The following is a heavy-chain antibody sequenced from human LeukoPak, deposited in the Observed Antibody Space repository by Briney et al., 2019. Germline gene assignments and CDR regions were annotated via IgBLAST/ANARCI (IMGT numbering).Heavy chain of an antibody. CDR1: GFTFSSYS. J-gene: IGHJ4*02. CDR3: ARDPTQWEQGAYYFDY. D-gene: IGHD1-26*01. Sequence: GGSLRLSCAASGFTFSSYSMNWVRQAPGKGLEWVSYISSSSSNIYYADSVKGRFTISRDNAKNSLYLQMNSLRAEDTAVYYCARDPTQWEQGAYYFDYWGQGTLVTVSS. V-gene: IGHV3-48*04. CDR2: ISSSSSNI.